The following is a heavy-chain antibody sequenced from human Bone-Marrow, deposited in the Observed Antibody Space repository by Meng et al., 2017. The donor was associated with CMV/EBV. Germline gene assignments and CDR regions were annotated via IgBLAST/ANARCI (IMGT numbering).Heavy chain of an antibody. CDR1: GGTFSSYA. CDR2: IIPIFDTA. D-gene: IGHD3-10*01. J-gene: IGHJ5*02. CDR3: ARDYNFIAFFP. V-gene: IGHV1-69*05. Sequence: SVKVSCKASGGTFSSYAISWVRQAPGQGLEWMGGIIPIFDTANYAQKFQGRLTITTDESTSTAYMELSSLRSDDTAVYYCARDYNFIAFFPWGQGTLVTVSS.